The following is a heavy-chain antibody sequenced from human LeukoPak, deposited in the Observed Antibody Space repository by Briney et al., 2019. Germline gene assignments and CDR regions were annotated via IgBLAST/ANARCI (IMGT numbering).Heavy chain of an antibody. V-gene: IGHV4-31*03. CDR3: SRGLDSRKLGY. J-gene: IGHJ4*02. Sequence: SQTLSLTCIVSGASFNTGDYYWNWIRQHPGKGLEWIGYIYNSGSTYYNPSLKSRVTISIDTSKSQFSLNLNSVTAADTAVYFCSRGLDSRKLGYWGQGTLVTVSS. CDR1: GASFNTGDYY. CDR2: IYNSGST. D-gene: IGHD3-22*01.